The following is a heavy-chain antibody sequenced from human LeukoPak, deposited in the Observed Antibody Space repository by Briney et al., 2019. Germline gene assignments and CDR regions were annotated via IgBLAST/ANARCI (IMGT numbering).Heavy chain of an antibody. CDR1: GFTFSSYG. Sequence: GGSLRLSCAASGFTFSSYGMHRVRQAPGKGLEWVAVISYDGSNKYYADSVKGRFTISRDNSKNTLYLQMNSLRAEDTAVYYCAKDLNGPGDYWGQGTLVTVSS. CDR2: ISYDGSNK. V-gene: IGHV3-30*18. J-gene: IGHJ4*02. CDR3: AKDLNGPGDY.